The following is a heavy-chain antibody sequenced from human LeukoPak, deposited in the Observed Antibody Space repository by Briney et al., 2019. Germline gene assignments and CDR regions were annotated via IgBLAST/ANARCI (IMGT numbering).Heavy chain of an antibody. CDR3: ARGRRVLLWFGELVRAEYFQH. CDR2: INHSGSA. Sequence: SETLSLTCAVYGRSFSGYYWSWIRQPPGKGLEWIGEINHSGSANYNPSLKSRVTISVDTSKNQFSLKLSSVTAADTAAYYCARGRRVLLWFGELVRAEYFQHWGQGTLVTVSS. V-gene: IGHV4-34*01. D-gene: IGHD3-10*01. CDR1: GRSFSGYY. J-gene: IGHJ1*01.